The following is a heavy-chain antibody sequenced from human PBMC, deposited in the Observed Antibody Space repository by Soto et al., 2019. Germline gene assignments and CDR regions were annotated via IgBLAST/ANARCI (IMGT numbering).Heavy chain of an antibody. CDR3: ARDRWGPPDY. CDR1: GYTFVSHY. CDR2: INPSSGTA. V-gene: IGHV1-46*01. Sequence: QVQLVQSGAEVKNPGASVKISCRASGYTFVSHYMHWVRQAPGQGLEWMGIINPSSGTATYTQQFQGRVTMTKDTSTNSVFLEMNTLKTDDTAVYYCARDRWGPPDYWGQGTLVTVSS. D-gene: IGHD2-21*02. J-gene: IGHJ4*02.